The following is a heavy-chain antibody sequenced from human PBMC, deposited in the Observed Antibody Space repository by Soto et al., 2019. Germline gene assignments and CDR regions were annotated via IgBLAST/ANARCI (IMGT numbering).Heavy chain of an antibody. CDR3: ARNGPTYYDILTGYYQAYGMDV. D-gene: IGHD3-9*01. CDR1: GGSISSYY. V-gene: IGHV4-59*08. Sequence: SEPLSLTCTVSGGSISSYYWSWIRQPPGKGLEWIGYIYYSGSTNYNPSLKSRVTISVDTSKNQFSLKLSSVTAADTAVFYCARNGPTYYDILTGYYQAYGMDVWGQGTTGT. CDR2: IYYSGST. J-gene: IGHJ6*02.